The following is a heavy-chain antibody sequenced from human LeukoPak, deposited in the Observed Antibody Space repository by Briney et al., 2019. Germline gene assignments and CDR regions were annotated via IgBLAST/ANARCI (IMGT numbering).Heavy chain of an antibody. Sequence: GGSLRLSCAASGFTFSNYAMNWVRQAPGKGLEWVSGISANGDTTYYVDSVRGRFTISRDNSKNSVFLQMNSLRDADTAVHYCVKDFWPARDGGGYYSPFEYWGEGTLVTVSS. D-gene: IGHD3-22*01. J-gene: IGHJ4*02. CDR3: VKDFWPARDGGGYYSPFEY. V-gene: IGHV3-23*01. CDR1: GFTFSNYA. CDR2: ISANGDTT.